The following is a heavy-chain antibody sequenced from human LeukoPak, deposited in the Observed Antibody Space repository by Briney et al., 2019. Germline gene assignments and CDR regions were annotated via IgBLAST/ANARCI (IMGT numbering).Heavy chain of an antibody. J-gene: IGHJ4*02. Sequence: GGSLRLSCAASGSTFSNYVMSWVRQAPGKGLEWVSVIGRSGHFTNYADSVKGRFTISRDNSKDTLSLQMSSLRAEDTAIYYCAKDRDDSGDYVFDHWGQGILVTVPS. D-gene: IGHD4-17*01. CDR2: IGRSGHFT. V-gene: IGHV3-23*01. CDR1: GSTFSNYV. CDR3: AKDRDDSGDYVFDH.